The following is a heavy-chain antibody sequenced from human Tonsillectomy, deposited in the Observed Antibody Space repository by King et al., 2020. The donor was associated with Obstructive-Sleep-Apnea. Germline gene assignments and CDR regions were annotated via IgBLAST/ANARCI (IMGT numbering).Heavy chain of an antibody. CDR3: ARQYGAFDY. V-gene: IGHV3-33*01. CDR1: GFTFRSYG. J-gene: IGHJ4*02. CDR2: IWYDGNKK. Sequence: VQLVESGGGVVQPGRSLRLSCRASGFTFRSYGTQWVRQAPGKGLEWVAVIWYDGNKKYYADSVKGRFTISRDNSKNTLYLQMNSLRAEDTAVYYCARQYGAFDYWGQGTLVTVSS. D-gene: IGHD4-17*01.